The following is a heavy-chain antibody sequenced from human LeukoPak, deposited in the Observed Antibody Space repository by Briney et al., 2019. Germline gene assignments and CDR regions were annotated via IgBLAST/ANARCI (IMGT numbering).Heavy chain of an antibody. V-gene: IGHV3-11*04. CDR3: ARFGSAGATTDYYYYMDV. Sequence: GGSLRLSCAASGFTFSDYYMSWIRQAPGKGLEWVSYISSSGSTIYYADSVKGRFTISRDNAKNSLYLQMNSLRAEDTAVYYCARFGSAGATTDYYYYMDVWGKGTTVTVSS. CDR1: GFTFSDYY. CDR2: ISSSGSTI. J-gene: IGHJ6*03. D-gene: IGHD1-26*01.